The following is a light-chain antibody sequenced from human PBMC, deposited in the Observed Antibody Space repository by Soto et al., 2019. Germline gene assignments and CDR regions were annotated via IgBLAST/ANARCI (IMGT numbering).Light chain of an antibody. V-gene: IGKV1-39*01. CDR3: QHYNNYPWT. J-gene: IGKJ1*01. CDR1: QSISSY. CDR2: AAS. Sequence: DLQLTQSPSSLSASVGDRVTITCRASQSISSYLNWYQEKPGRATKLLIYAASSLQSGVPSRVSGSGSGTDVTLTISSLQTEDFATYYCQHYNNYPWTLGQGTKVDIK.